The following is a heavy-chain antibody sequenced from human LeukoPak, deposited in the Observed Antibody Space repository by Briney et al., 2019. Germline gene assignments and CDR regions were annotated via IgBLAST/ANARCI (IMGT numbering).Heavy chain of an antibody. V-gene: IGHV1-69*04. J-gene: IGHJ5*02. CDR3: ASTGYSSSWLRFDP. CDR1: GGTFSSYA. D-gene: IGHD6-13*01. CDR2: IIPILGIA. Sequence: GASVKVSCKASGGTFSSYAISWVRQAPGQGLGWMGRIIPILGIANYAQKFQGRVTITADKSTSTAYMELSSLRSEDTAVYYCASTGYSSSWLRFDPWGQGTLVTVSS.